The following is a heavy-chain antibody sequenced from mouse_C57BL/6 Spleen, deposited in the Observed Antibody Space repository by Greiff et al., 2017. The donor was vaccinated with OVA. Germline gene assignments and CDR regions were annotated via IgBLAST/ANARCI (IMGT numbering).Heavy chain of an antibody. CDR2: ISYDGSN. D-gene: IGHD2-4*01. Sequence: EVKLQESGPGLVKPSQSLSLTCSVTGYSITSGYYWNWIRQFPGNKLEWMGYISYDGSNNYNPSLKNRISITRDTSKNQFFLKLNSVTTEDTATYYCAREGYDYDFDDWGQGTTLTVSS. CDR3: AREGYDYDFDD. J-gene: IGHJ2*01. V-gene: IGHV3-6*01. CDR1: GYSITSGYY.